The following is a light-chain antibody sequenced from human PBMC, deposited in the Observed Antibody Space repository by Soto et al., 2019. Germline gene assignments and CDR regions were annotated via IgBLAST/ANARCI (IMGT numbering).Light chain of an antibody. CDR2: AAS. CDR3: QLSDSILGT. CDR1: QSISSY. J-gene: IGKJ1*01. V-gene: IGKV1-39*01. Sequence: TITCRASQSISSYLNWYQQKPGKAPKLLIYAASSLQSGVPSRFSGSGSGTDFTLTFSSLQPEDLVSYYCQLSDSILGTIGQGTKVDIK.